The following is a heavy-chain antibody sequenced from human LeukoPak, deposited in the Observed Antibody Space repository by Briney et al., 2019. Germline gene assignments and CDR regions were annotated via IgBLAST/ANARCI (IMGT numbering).Heavy chain of an antibody. CDR2: IYYTGSS. CDR3: ARAGHSSTYYYMDV. CDR1: GGSISSYY. V-gene: IGHV4-59*01. J-gene: IGHJ6*03. Sequence: SETLSLTCTVSGGSISSYYWSWIRQPPGKGLEWIGYIYYTGSSNYTPSLKSRVTISVATSKHQFSLNLSSVTAADTAVYYCARAGHSSTYYYMDVWGKGTTVTVSS. D-gene: IGHD6-19*01.